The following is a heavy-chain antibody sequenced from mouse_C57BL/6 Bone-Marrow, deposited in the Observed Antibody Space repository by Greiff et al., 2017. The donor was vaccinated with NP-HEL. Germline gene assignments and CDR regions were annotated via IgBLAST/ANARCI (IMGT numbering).Heavy chain of an antibody. Sequence: VQLKESGAELVKPGASVKLSCTASGFNIKDYYMHWVKQRTEQGLEWIGRIDPEDGETKYAPKFQGKATITADTSSHTADLQLSSLTSEDTAVYYCARDYGSFYYYAMDYWGQGTSVTVSS. V-gene: IGHV14-2*01. CDR1: GFNIKDYY. CDR3: ARDYGSFYYYAMDY. J-gene: IGHJ4*01. D-gene: IGHD1-1*01. CDR2: IDPEDGET.